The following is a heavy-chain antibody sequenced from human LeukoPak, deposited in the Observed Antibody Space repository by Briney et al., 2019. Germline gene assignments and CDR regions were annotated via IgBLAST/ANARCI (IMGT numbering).Heavy chain of an antibody. D-gene: IGHD1-14*01. Sequence: SETLSLACAVQGASLRGSYWSWIRQPPGKGLQWIGQIDHSGSTHSIPSLKSRVTISLDTSQSQVSLKVNSVTAADTAVYFCARGGNGWYFDLWGRGTLVTVSS. CDR3: ARGGNGWYFDL. J-gene: IGHJ2*01. CDR2: IDHSGST. CDR1: GASLRGSY. V-gene: IGHV4-34*01.